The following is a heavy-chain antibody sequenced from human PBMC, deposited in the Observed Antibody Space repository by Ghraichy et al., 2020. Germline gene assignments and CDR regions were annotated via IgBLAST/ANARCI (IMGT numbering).Heavy chain of an antibody. J-gene: IGHJ3*02. D-gene: IGHD2-21*02. CDR2: IWYDGSNK. CDR1: GFTFSSYG. V-gene: IGHV3-33*01. CDR3: ARERRGVVTVWSAFDI. Sequence: GGSLRLSCAASGFTFSSYGMHWVRQAPGKGLEWVAVIWYDGSNKYYADSVKGRFTISRDNSKNTLYLQMNSLRAEDTAVYYCARERRGVVTVWSAFDIWGQGTMVTVSS.